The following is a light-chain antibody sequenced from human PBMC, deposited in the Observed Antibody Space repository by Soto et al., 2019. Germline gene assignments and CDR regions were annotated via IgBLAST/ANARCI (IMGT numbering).Light chain of an antibody. V-gene: IGKV3-20*01. CDR2: GAS. Sequence: EIVLTQSPGTLSLSPGERATLSCRASQSVSSCYLAWYKQKPGQAPRLLIYGASSRSTGIPDRFSGSGYGTDFTLNISRLEPEDFAVYSCQQYGSSPLTFGGGTKVEIK. CDR1: QSVSSCY. J-gene: IGKJ4*01. CDR3: QQYGSSPLT.